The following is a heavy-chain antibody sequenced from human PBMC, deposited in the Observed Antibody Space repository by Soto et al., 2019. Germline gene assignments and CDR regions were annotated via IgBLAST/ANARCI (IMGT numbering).Heavy chain of an antibody. J-gene: IGHJ3*02. V-gene: IGHV3-30*18. D-gene: IGHD1-26*01. CDR3: AKDGVGYDAFDI. CDR2: ISYDGSNK. Sequence: VQLVESGGGVVQPGRSLRLSCAASGFTFSSYGMHWVRQAPGKGLEWVAVISYDGSNKYYADSVKGRFTISRDNSKNTLYLQMNSLRAEDTAVYYCAKDGVGYDAFDIWGQGTMVTVSS. CDR1: GFTFSSYG.